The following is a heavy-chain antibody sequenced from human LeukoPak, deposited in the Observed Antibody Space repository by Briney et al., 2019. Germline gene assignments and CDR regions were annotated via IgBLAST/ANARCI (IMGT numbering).Heavy chain of an antibody. Sequence: GGSLRLSCAASGFIFSGYGMHWVRQAPGKGLQWVTFIRYEGSNKYYADSVKGRFTISRDSSKNTLYLQMNSLRAEDTAVYYCAKEGIAAADAFDIWGQGTMVTVSS. CDR1: GFIFSGYG. V-gene: IGHV3-30*02. D-gene: IGHD6-13*01. CDR2: IRYEGSNK. J-gene: IGHJ3*02. CDR3: AKEGIAAADAFDI.